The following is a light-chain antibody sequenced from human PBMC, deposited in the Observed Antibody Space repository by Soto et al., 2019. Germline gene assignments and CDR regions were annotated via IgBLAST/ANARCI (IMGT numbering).Light chain of an antibody. Sequence: IQMTQSPSSVSASVGDTVTLSCQTSHGVSGWLAWYQQEPGKAPTLIIYTEVNLQSGVPTRFSGSGSGTDFSQTITNLQPEDFATYFCQQGKTFPFTFGPGTKVEVK. CDR3: QQGKTFPFT. CDR1: HGVSGW. V-gene: IGKV1-12*01. CDR2: TEV. J-gene: IGKJ3*01.